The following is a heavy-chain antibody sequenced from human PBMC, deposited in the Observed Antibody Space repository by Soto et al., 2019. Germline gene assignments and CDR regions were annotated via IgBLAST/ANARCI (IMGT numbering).Heavy chain of an antibody. J-gene: IGHJ6*01. CDR3: ARAPPETRHGMDV. Sequence: GGYLRLACASSVFTVSINYMSWVRQAPGKGLEWVSVIYGGGSTYYADSVRGRFTISRDNSKNTLYLQMKSLRAEDTAVYYCARAPPETRHGMDVWGQGTTVTVSS. V-gene: IGHV3-53*01. CDR1: VFTVSINY. CDR2: IYGGGST.